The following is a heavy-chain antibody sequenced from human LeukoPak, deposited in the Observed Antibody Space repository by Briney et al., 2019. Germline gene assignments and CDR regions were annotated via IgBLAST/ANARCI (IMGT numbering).Heavy chain of an antibody. CDR2: IYYSGST. V-gene: IGHV4-59*01. D-gene: IGHD3-22*01. CDR3: ARDPTPYDSSGYYGFPSS. Sequence: SETLSLTCTVSGGFISSYYWSWIRQPPGKGLEWIGYIYYSGSTNYNPSLKSRVTISVDTSKNQFSLKLSSVTAADTAVYYCARDPTPYDSSGYYGFPSSWGQGTLVTVSS. CDR1: GGFISSYY. J-gene: IGHJ4*02.